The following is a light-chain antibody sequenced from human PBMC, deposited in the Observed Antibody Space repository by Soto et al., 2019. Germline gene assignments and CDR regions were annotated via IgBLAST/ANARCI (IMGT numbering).Light chain of an antibody. CDR3: QQLNSYPRT. Sequence: DIQLTQSPSFMSASVGDRVTITCRASQGSGSYLAWYQQRPGKAPKLLIYAASTLQSGVPSRFSGSGSGTEFTLTISSLQPEDFATFYFQQLNSYPRTFGQGTQLEIK. V-gene: IGKV1-9*01. J-gene: IGKJ2*01. CDR1: QGSGSY. CDR2: AAS.